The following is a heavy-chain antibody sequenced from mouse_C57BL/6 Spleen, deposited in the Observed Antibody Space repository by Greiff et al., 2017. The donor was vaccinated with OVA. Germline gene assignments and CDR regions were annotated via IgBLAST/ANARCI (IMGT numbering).Heavy chain of an antibody. CDR3: ARGDYYSNPFAY. Sequence: EVKLVESGPELVKPGASVKISCKASGYSFTDYNMNWVKQSHGKSLEWIGVINPNYGTTSYNQKFKGKATLTVDQSSSTAYMQLNSLTSEDSAVYYCARGDYYSNPFAYWGQGTLVTVSA. D-gene: IGHD2-5*01. CDR2: INPNYGTT. J-gene: IGHJ3*01. V-gene: IGHV1-39*01. CDR1: GYSFTDYN.